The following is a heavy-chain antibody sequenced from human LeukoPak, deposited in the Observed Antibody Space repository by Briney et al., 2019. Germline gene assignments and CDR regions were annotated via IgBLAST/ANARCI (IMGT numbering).Heavy chain of an antibody. V-gene: IGHV3-30*02. CDR1: GFTFSGYG. CDR2: IHYDGARS. Sequence: PGGSLGLSCAASGFTFSGYGMHWVRQAPGKGLEWVAFIHYDGARSYYADSVKGRFTISRDNSRNTLYLQMNSLRPEDTAVYYCAKAIWVAATSSWFCLDYWGQGTLVTVSS. J-gene: IGHJ4*02. CDR3: AKAIWVAATSSWFCLDY. D-gene: IGHD3-10*01.